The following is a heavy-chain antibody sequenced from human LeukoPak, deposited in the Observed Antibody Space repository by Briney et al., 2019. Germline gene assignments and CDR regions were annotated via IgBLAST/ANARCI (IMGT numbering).Heavy chain of an antibody. J-gene: IGHJ4*02. Sequence: SETLSLTCAVSGYSISSGYYWGWIRQPPGKGLEWIGSIYHSGSTYYNPSLKSRVTISVDTSKDQFSPKLSSVTAADTAVYYCARWGKGILPAATIDDWGQGTLVTVSS. CDR2: IYHSGST. D-gene: IGHD2-2*01. CDR3: ARWGKGILPAATIDD. CDR1: GYSISSGYY. V-gene: IGHV4-38-2*01.